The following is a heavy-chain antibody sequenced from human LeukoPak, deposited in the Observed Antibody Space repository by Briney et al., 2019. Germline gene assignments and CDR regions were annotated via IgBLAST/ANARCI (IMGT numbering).Heavy chain of an antibody. CDR3: TTGYDSSGWVAFDI. D-gene: IGHD3-22*01. V-gene: IGHV3-15*01. Sequence: GGSLRLSCAASGFTFSNAWMSWVRQAPGKGLEWVGLIKSKTDGGTTDYAAPVKGRFTISRDDSNNTLYLQMNSLKTEDTAVYYCTTGYDSSGWVAFDIWGQGTMVTVSS. CDR1: GFTFSNAW. CDR2: IKSKTDGGTT. J-gene: IGHJ3*02.